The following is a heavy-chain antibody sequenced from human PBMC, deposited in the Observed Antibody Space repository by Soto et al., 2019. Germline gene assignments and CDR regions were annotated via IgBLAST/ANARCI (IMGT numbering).Heavy chain of an antibody. Sequence: GGSLRLSCAASGFTFSNYAVTWVRQAPGKGLEWVSTISGSGGSTYYADSVKGRFTISRDNSKNTLYLQMNSLRAEDTAVYYCAKDRGYCSGGSCPIPREFDYWGQGTLVTVSS. CDR3: AKDRGYCSGGSCPIPREFDY. V-gene: IGHV3-23*01. CDR1: GFTFSNYA. CDR2: ISGSGGST. J-gene: IGHJ4*02. D-gene: IGHD2-15*01.